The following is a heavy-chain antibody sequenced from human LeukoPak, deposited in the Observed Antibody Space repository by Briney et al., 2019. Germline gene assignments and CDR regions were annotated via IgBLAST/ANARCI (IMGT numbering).Heavy chain of an antibody. Sequence: EASVKVSCKASGYTFTGYHMHWVRQAPGQGLEWMGRINPNSGDTNYAQKFQGRVTMTRDTSISTAYMELSRLRSDDTAVYYCARESPVADIDYWGQGTLVTVSS. J-gene: IGHJ4*02. CDR2: INPNSGDT. V-gene: IGHV1-2*06. CDR3: ARESPVADIDY. CDR1: GYTFTGYH. D-gene: IGHD6-19*01.